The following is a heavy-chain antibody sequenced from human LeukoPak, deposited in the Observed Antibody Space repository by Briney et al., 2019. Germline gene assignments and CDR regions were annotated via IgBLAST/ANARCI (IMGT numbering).Heavy chain of an antibody. J-gene: IGHJ4*02. Sequence: KPSETLSLTCTVSGGSISSGDYYWSWIRQPPGKGLEWIGYIYYSGSTHYNPSLKSRVTISVDTSKNQFSLKLSSVTAADTAVYYCARRVRDIVLDYWGQGTLVTVSS. CDR2: IYYSGST. CDR1: GGSISSGDYY. V-gene: IGHV4-30-4*01. D-gene: IGHD2-8*02. CDR3: ARRVRDIVLDY.